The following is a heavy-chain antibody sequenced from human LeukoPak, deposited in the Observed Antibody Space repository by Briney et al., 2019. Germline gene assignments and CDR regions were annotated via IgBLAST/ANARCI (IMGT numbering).Heavy chain of an antibody. V-gene: IGHV4-34*01. CDR2: INHSGST. J-gene: IGHJ4*02. CDR1: GGSFSGYY. Sequence: PSETLSLTCAVYGGSFSGYYWSWIRQPPGKGLEWIGEINHSGSTNYNPSLKSRVTISVDTSKNQFSLKLSSVTAADTAVYYCARGRGVVVPAADDYWGQGTLVIVSS. D-gene: IGHD2-2*01. CDR3: ARGRGVVVPAADDY.